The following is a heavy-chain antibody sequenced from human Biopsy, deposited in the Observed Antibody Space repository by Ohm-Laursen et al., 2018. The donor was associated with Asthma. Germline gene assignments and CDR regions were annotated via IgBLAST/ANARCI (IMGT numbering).Heavy chain of an antibody. Sequence: SLRLSCAASGFTFRSYAMHWVRQAPGKGLEWVAVGGSYYDGGLKYYADSVNGRFTASRDNAKNTLYLQMNSLRGEDTAVYYCAVLGRITNAYWGQGTLVTVSS. D-gene: IGHD1-20*01. J-gene: IGHJ4*02. CDR2: GGSYYDGGLK. CDR1: GFTFRSYA. CDR3: AVLGRITNAY. V-gene: IGHV3-30-3*01.